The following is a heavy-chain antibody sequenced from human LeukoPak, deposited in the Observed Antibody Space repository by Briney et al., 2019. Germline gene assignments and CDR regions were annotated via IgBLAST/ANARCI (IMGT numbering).Heavy chain of an antibody. V-gene: IGHV3-20*01. CDR2: IKWNGGST. CDR3: AREGPCGDNYGLEYYYMDV. Sequence: GGSLRLSCAASGFSFDDYDMSWVRQVPGKGLEWVSGIKWNGGSTGYADSVKGRFTISRDNAKNSLYLQMNSLRAEDTALYHCAREGPCGDNYGLEYYYMDVWGKGTTVTISS. CDR1: GFSFDDYD. D-gene: IGHD5-18*01. J-gene: IGHJ6*03.